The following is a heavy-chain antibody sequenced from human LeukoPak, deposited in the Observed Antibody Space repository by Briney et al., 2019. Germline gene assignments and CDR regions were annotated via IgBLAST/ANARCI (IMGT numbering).Heavy chain of an antibody. Sequence: SETLSLTCAVYGGSFSGYYWSWIRHPPGKGLEWIGEINHSGSTNYNPSLKSRVTISVDTSKNQFSLKLSSVTAADTAVYYCARGLSGYSSSLGYWGQGTLVTVSS. D-gene: IGHD6-6*01. V-gene: IGHV4-34*01. J-gene: IGHJ4*02. CDR2: INHSGST. CDR3: ARGLSGYSSSLGY. CDR1: GGSFSGYY.